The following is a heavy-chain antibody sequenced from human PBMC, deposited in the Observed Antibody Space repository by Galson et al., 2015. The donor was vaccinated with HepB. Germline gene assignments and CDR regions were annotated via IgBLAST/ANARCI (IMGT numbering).Heavy chain of an antibody. D-gene: IGHD6-13*01. Sequence: CAISGDSVSSNSAAWNWIRQSPSRGLEWLGRTYYRSKWYNDYAVSVKSRITINPDTSKNQFSLKLSSVTAADTAVYYCARADRAGGSGSSWYVSYYYGMDVWGQGTTVTVSS. V-gene: IGHV6-1*01. CDR2: TYYRSKWYN. CDR1: GDSVSSNSAA. J-gene: IGHJ6*02. CDR3: ARADRAGGSGSSWYVSYYYGMDV.